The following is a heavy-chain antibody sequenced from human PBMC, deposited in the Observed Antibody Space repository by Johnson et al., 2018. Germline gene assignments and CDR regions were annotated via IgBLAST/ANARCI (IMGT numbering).Heavy chain of an antibody. V-gene: IGHV3-23*04. J-gene: IGHJ3*01. CDR2: ISGGGGRT. Sequence: VQLVESGGDLVQPGGSLRLSCAASGFLFSSYAMRWVRQVPGKGLEWVSSISGGGGRTYYGDSVKGRFTISRDNSKNTLFLQMNSLRAEDTAVYYFANLGRGYTYGSDSFDVWGQGTMVTVSS. CDR1: GFLFSSYA. CDR3: ANLGRGYTYGSDSFDV. D-gene: IGHD5-18*01.